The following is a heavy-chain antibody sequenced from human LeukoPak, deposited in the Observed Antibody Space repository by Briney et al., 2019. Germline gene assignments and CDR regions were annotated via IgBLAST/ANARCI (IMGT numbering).Heavy chain of an antibody. Sequence: GGSLRLSCAASGFTFSSYWMSWVRQAPGEGLEWVSGFSASDGSRYYADSVKGRFTISRDNSKNTLYLQMNSLRAEDTAVYYCAKNIGGFDCWGQGTLVTVSS. CDR3: AKNIGGFDC. CDR2: FSASDGSR. J-gene: IGHJ4*02. V-gene: IGHV3-23*01. D-gene: IGHD4-23*01. CDR1: GFTFSSYW.